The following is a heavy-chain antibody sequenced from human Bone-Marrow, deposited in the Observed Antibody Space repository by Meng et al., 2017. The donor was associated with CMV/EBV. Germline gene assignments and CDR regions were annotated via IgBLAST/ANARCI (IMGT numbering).Heavy chain of an antibody. V-gene: IGHV3-21*01. Sequence: GESLKISCAASGFTFSSYSMNWVRQAPGKGLEWVSSISSSSSYIYYADSVKGRFTISRDNSKNSLYLQMNSLRAEDTAVYYCARDRVHCSSTSCRRYYFDYWGQGTLVTVSS. CDR1: GFTFSSYS. CDR3: ARDRVHCSSTSCRRYYFDY. CDR2: ISSSSSYI. J-gene: IGHJ4*02. D-gene: IGHD2-2*01.